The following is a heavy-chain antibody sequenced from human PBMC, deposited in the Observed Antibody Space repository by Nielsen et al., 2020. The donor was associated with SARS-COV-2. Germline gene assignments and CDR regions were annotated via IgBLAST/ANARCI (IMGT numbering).Heavy chain of an antibody. CDR3: AKESYDSSGYYYPGD. J-gene: IGHJ4*02. Sequence: GESLKISCAASGFTFSTYGLSWVRQAPGKGLEWLSYISSSSTTTYYAGSVKGRFTISRDNAKNSLYLQMNSLRAEDTALYYCAKESYDSSGYYYPGDWGQGTLVTVSS. D-gene: IGHD3-22*01. CDR1: GFTFSTYG. V-gene: IGHV3-48*01. CDR2: ISSSSTTT.